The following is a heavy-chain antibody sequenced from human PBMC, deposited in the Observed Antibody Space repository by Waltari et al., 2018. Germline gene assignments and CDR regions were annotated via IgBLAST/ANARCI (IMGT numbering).Heavy chain of an antibody. J-gene: IGHJ6*02. CDR2: IYYSGST. V-gene: IGHV4-59*11. CDR3: ARDSMELVRDDYYYYYGMDV. D-gene: IGHD6-6*01. Sequence: QVQLQESGPGLVKPSETLSLTCTVSGGSISSHYWSWIRQPPGKGLEWIGYIYYSGSTNYNPSLKSRVTISVDTSKNQFSLKLSSVTAADTAVYYCARDSMELVRDDYYYYYGMDVWGQGTTVTVSS. CDR1: GGSISSHY.